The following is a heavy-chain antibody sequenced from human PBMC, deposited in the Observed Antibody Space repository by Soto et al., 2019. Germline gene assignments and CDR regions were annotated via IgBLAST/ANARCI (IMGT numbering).Heavy chain of an antibody. CDR3: ASTSRYYYDSSGSHY. Sequence: QVQLVQSGAEVKKPGSSVKVSCKASGGTFSSYAISWVRQAPGQGLEWMGGIIPIFGTANYAQKFQGRVTIXXDXSXXTAYMELSSLRSEDTAVYYCASTSRYYYDSSGSHYWGQGTLVTVSS. V-gene: IGHV1-69*12. CDR2: IIPIFGTA. CDR1: GGTFSSYA. J-gene: IGHJ4*02. D-gene: IGHD3-22*01.